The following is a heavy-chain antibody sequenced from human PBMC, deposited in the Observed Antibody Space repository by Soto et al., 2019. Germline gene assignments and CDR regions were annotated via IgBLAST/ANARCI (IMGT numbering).Heavy chain of an antibody. V-gene: IGHV4-4*02. J-gene: IGHJ4*02. CDR1: GGSINSSDW. CDR3: ARDHSYSGNWAFDY. Sequence: QVQLQESGPGLVKPSGTLSLTCAVSGGSINSSDWWNWVRQPPGKGLEWIGEIYHGGNINYNPSLKSRVTISVDKSKNQFSLNLFSLTAADTAVYYCARDHSYSGNWAFDYWGQGALVTVSS. D-gene: IGHD6-13*01. CDR2: IYHGGNI.